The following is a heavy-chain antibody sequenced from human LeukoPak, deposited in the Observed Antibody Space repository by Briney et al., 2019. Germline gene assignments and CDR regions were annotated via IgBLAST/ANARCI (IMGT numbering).Heavy chain of an antibody. CDR3: ARENDYGDFSYWYFDL. Sequence: PSETLSLTCAVSGGSISSGGYSWSWIRQPPGKGLEWIGYIYHSGSTYYNPSLKSRVTISVDTSKNQFSLKLSSVTAADTAVYYCARENDYGDFSYWYFDLWGRGTLVTVSS. J-gene: IGHJ2*01. V-gene: IGHV4-30-2*02. CDR2: IYHSGST. CDR1: GGSISSGGYS. D-gene: IGHD4-17*01.